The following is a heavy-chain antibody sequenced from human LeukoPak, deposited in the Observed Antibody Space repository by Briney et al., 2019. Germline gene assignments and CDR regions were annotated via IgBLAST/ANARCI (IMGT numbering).Heavy chain of an antibody. Sequence: SVKVSCKASGGTFTSYAISWVRQAPGQGLEWMRGIIPIFGTANYAQKFQGRVTITADESTSTAYMELSRLSSEDTAVYYCARARDQDDDVFDIWGERTMVTVSS. V-gene: IGHV1-69*13. CDR2: IIPIFGTA. CDR3: ARARDQDDDVFDI. J-gene: IGHJ3*02. CDR1: GGTFTSYA.